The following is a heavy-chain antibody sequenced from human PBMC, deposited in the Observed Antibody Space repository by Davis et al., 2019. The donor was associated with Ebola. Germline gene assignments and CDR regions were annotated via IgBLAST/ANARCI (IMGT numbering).Heavy chain of an antibody. J-gene: IGHJ4*02. CDR1: GFTFNIFA. CDR2: VSYDGTNT. CDR3: ARPDRSIRTTPGY. Sequence: GGSLRLSCAASGFTFNIFAIHWVRQAPGKGLEWVAVVSYDGTNTDYTDSVKGRFTVPRDTSKNTGYLEMNSLRREDTAVYYCARPDRSIRTTPGYWGQGTLVTVSS. V-gene: IGHV3-30*04. D-gene: IGHD1/OR15-1a*01.